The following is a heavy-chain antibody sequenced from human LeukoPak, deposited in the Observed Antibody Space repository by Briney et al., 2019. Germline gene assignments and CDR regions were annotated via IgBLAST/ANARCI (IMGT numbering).Heavy chain of an antibody. J-gene: IGHJ3*02. CDR2: INVDGTAE. CDR3: ARDPYRFAFDI. V-gene: IGHV3-7*03. CDR1: GFSFSTIY. D-gene: IGHD1-26*01. Sequence: GGSLRLSCAASGFSFSTIYMSWVRQTPGQGLEWVANINVDGTAEYYVDSVKGRFTISRDNAKNSLYLQVNSLRAEDTAVYYCARDPYRFAFDIWGQGTVVLVSS.